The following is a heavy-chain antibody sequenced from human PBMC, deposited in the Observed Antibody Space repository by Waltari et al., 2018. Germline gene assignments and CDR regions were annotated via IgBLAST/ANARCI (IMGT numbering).Heavy chain of an antibody. Sequence: EVQLVESGGGLMHPGGSLRLSCTASVFSVSDKYMCWFRLPQGKGLERVEVVYSDGGTYSPDSVKGSVITSRDKSKTTLSLQMNSLRGEDTAVYYCARDAPDGTGPCDYWGQGTLVTVSS. J-gene: IGHJ4*02. V-gene: IGHV3-53*01. D-gene: IGHD3-10*01. CDR2: VYSDGGT. CDR3: ARDAPDGTGPCDY. CDR1: VFSVSDKY.